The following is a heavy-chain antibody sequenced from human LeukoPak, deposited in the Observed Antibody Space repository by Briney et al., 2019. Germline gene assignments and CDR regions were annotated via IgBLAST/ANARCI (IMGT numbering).Heavy chain of an antibody. CDR1: GFTFSSYW. Sequence: GRSLRLSCAASGFTFSSYWMSWVRQAPGKGLEWVANIKQDGSEKYYVDSVKGRFTISRDNAKNSPYPQMNSLRAEDTAVYYCARAKGEKVKNTVTRRGYYYYYMDVWGKGTTVTVSS. CDR3: ARAKGEKVKNTVTRRGYYYYYMDV. D-gene: IGHD4-11*01. J-gene: IGHJ6*03. V-gene: IGHV3-7*01. CDR2: IKQDGSEK.